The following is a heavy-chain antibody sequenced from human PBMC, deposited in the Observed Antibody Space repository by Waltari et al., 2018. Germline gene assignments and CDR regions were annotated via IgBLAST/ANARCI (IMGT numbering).Heavy chain of an antibody. Sequence: QVQLQASGPGLVKPSETLSLTCTVSGGSISSHYWSWIRQPPGKGLEWIGYIYYSGSTNYNPSLKSRVTISVDTSKNQFSLKLSSVTAADTAVYYCARDPTGGYFDLWGRGTLVTVSS. V-gene: IGHV4-59*11. CDR1: GGSISSHY. CDR2: IYYSGST. CDR3: ARDPTGGYFDL. J-gene: IGHJ2*01. D-gene: IGHD3-10*01.